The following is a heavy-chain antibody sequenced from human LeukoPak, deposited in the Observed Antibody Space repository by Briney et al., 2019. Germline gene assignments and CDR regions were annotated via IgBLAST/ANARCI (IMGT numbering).Heavy chain of an antibody. CDR1: GYPFTGYF. D-gene: IGHD3-10*01. CDR3: ARSMIRGVTYYFDY. CDR2: INPSGDST. J-gene: IGHJ4*02. V-gene: IGHV1-46*01. Sequence: GASVKVSCKASGYPFTGYFMHWVRQAPGQGLEWMGVINPSGDSTSYAQKFQGRVTMTRDTSTSTVYMELSSLRSEDTAVHYCARSMIRGVTYYFDYWGQGTLVTVSS.